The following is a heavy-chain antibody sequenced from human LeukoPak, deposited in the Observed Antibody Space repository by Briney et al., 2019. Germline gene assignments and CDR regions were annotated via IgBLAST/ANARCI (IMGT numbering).Heavy chain of an antibody. D-gene: IGHD1-26*01. V-gene: IGHV2-5*01. Sequence: SGPPLVEPTQTLTLTCAVSGFSLTTSEVGVGWIRQPPRKALEWLALVSLNDFKSFSPSLKSRLTITKDTSKDQVVLTMTNMDPVDTATYYCARFLHSGTYRFDYWGQGTLVTVSS. J-gene: IGHJ4*02. CDR2: VSLNDFK. CDR3: ARFLHSGTYRFDY. CDR1: GFSLTTSEVG.